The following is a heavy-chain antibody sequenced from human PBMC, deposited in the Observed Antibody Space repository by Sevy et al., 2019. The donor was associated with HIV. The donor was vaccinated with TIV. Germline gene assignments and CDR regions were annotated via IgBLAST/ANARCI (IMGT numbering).Heavy chain of an antibody. CDR3: AREGPRIAQFDY. V-gene: IGHV4-39*02. J-gene: IGHJ4*02. D-gene: IGHD6-13*01. CDR1: GGSVSSSSYY. Sequence: SDTVSLTCTVSGGSVSSSSYYWGWIRQPPGKGLDWIGGIYYSGSTYYNPSLKRRVTISVDTSKNQFSLKVRSVTAADTAVYYCAREGPRIAQFDYWGQGALVTVSS. CDR2: IYYSGST.